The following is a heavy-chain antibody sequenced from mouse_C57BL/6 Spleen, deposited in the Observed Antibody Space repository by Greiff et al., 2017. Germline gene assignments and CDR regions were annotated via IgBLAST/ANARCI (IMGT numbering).Heavy chain of an antibody. Sequence: VQLQESGGDLVKPGGSLKLSCAASGFTFSSYGMSWVRQTPDKRLEWVATISSGGSYTYYPDSLKGRFTISRDDAKNTLYLQMSSLKSEDTAMYYCARQYYGSSPWFADWGKGTLVTVSA. J-gene: IGHJ3*01. CDR3: ARQYYGSSPWFAD. D-gene: IGHD1-1*01. CDR1: GFTFSSYG. V-gene: IGHV5-6*01. CDR2: ISSGGSYT.